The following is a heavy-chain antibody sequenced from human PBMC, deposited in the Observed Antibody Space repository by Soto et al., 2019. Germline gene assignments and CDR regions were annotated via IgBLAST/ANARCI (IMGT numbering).Heavy chain of an antibody. CDR3: AKDRSMVRGGAVYMDV. D-gene: IGHD3-10*01. CDR1: GFRFDNYA. J-gene: IGHJ6*03. Sequence: VQLVESGGDLVQPGRSLRLSCAASGFRFDNYAMHWVRQVPGKGLEWVSGISWNSGSKGYADSVKGRFTMSRDNAKNALYRQMNSLKPEDTALYYCAKDRSMVRGGAVYMDVWGKGTTVIVSS. V-gene: IGHV3-9*01. CDR2: ISWNSGSK.